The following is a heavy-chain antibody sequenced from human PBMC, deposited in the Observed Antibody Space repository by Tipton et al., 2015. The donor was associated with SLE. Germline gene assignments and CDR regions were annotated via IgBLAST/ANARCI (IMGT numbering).Heavy chain of an antibody. CDR2: MSFRGSP. CDR3: GRGATTWRGAIYGMDV. J-gene: IGHJ6*02. V-gene: IGHV4-39*07. CDR1: GGSINSNSYY. Sequence: TLSLTCIVSGGSINSNSYYWGWVRQPPGKGLEWIGTMSFRGSPYYNPSLKNRVIISIDVSKNQFSLKLPSVTAADTAVYYCGRGATTWRGAIYGMDVWGQGTTVTVSS. D-gene: IGHD1-1*01.